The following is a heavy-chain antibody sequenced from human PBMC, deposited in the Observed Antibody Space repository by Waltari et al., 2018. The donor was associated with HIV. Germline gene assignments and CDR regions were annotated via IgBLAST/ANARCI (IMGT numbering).Heavy chain of an antibody. CDR2: INHSGST. CDR1: GGSFSGYY. CDR3: ARERYCSSTSCYDYYGMDV. D-gene: IGHD2-2*01. Sequence: QVQLQQWGAGLLKPSETLSLTCAVYGGSFSGYYWSWIRHPPGQGLEWIGEINHSGSTNYNPSLKSRVTISVDTSKNQFSLKLSSVTAADTAVYYCARERYCSSTSCYDYYGMDVWGQGTTVTVSS. V-gene: IGHV4-34*01. J-gene: IGHJ6*02.